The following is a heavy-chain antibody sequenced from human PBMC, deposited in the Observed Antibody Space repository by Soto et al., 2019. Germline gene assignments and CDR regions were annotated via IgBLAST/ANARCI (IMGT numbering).Heavy chain of an antibody. J-gene: IGHJ5*02. D-gene: IGHD6-6*01. CDR1: GFTFSSYA. CDR2: ISGSGGST. CDR3: ATRPSSIAARPVDP. V-gene: IGHV3-23*01. Sequence: GGSLRLSCAASGFTFSSYAMSWVRQAPGKGLEWVSAISGSGGSTYYADSVKGRFTISRDNSKNTLYLQMNSLRAEDTAVYYCATRPSSIAARPVDPWGQGTLVTVSS.